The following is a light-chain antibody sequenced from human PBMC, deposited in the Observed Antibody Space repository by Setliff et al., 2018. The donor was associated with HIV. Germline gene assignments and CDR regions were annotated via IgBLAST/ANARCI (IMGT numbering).Light chain of an antibody. J-gene: IGLJ1*01. CDR2: HVS. V-gene: IGLV2-11*01. CDR1: SSDVGGYNY. Sequence: QSALTQPRSVSGSPGQSVTISCTGTSSDVGGYNYVSWYQQHPGKAPKLMIYHVSERPSGVPDRFSGSKSGNTASLTISGLQAEDEADYYCSSYTSSGTPVFGTGTKVTVL. CDR3: SSYTSSGTPV.